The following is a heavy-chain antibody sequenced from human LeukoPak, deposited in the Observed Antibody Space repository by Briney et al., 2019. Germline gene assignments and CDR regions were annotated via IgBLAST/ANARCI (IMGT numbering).Heavy chain of an antibody. V-gene: IGHV3-21*01. Sequence: GGSLRLSCAASGFTFSSYSMNWVRQAPGKGLEWVSSISSSSSYIYYADSVKGRFTISRDNAKNSLYLQMNSLRAEDTAVCYCAGINYDFWSGYYYYYYYMDVWGKGTTVTVSS. CDR2: ISSSSSYI. J-gene: IGHJ6*03. D-gene: IGHD3-3*01. CDR3: AGINYDFWSGYYYYYYYMDV. CDR1: GFTFSSYS.